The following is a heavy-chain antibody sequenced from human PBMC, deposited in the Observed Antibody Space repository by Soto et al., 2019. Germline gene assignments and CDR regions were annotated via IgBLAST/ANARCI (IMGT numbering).Heavy chain of an antibody. Sequence: QVQLVQSGAEVKKPGSSAKVSCKASGDTFTTNSLNWVRQAPGQGLEWMGGIIPVVGTTKYAQKYQDRGTITGDKSTTTAYMELSSLRSDDTAGYYCARGLLYATTYFDFWGQGTPVTVSS. CDR2: IIPVVGTT. CDR1: GDTFTTNS. CDR3: ARGLLYATTYFDF. D-gene: IGHD2-8*01. J-gene: IGHJ4*02. V-gene: IGHV1-69*06.